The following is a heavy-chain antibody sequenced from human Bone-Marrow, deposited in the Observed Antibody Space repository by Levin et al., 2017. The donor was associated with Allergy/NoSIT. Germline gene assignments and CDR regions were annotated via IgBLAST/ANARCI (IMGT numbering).Heavy chain of an antibody. V-gene: IGHV3-11*01. CDR2: ITSDSTI. CDR3: ARRHCTSTSCYLVDY. CDR1: GFTFSDYY. J-gene: IGHJ4*02. Sequence: PGGSLRLSCAASGFTFSDYYMSWIRQAPGKGLEWVSYITSDSTIYYADSVKGRFTISRDNAKNSLYLQMNSLRAEDTAVYYCARRHCTSTSCYLVDYWGQGTLVTVSS. D-gene: IGHD2-2*01.